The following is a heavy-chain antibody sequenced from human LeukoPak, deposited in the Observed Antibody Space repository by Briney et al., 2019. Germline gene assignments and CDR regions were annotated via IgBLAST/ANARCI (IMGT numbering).Heavy chain of an antibody. CDR2: INHSGST. CDR1: GGSFSGYY. CDR3: VRGRLEMATITSAFDM. D-gene: IGHD5-24*01. V-gene: IGHV4-34*01. Sequence: SETLSLTCNVYGGSFSGYYWSWLRQPPGKGLEWIGDINHSGSTNYTPSLKSRVTISIDTSKNQFSLKLTSVTAADTAVYYCVRGRLEMATITSAFDMWGQGTMVTVSS. J-gene: IGHJ3*02.